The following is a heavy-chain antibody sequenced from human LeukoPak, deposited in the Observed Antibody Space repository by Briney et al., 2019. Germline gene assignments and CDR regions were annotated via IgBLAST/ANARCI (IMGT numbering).Heavy chain of an antibody. CDR2: IYYSGST. Sequence: SETLSLTCTVSGGSISSYYWSWIRQPPGKGLEWIGYIYYSGSTNYNPSLKSRVTISVDTSKNQFSLKLSSVTAADTAVYYCARGPDYYGSEEFDYWGQGTLVTVSS. CDR1: GGSISSYY. J-gene: IGHJ4*02. V-gene: IGHV4-59*08. D-gene: IGHD3-10*01. CDR3: ARGPDYYGSEEFDY.